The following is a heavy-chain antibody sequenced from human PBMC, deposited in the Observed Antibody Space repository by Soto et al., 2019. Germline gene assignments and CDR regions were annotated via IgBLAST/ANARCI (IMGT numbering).Heavy chain of an antibody. CDR2: IWYDGSDK. CDR1: GFTFRNHG. J-gene: IGHJ4*02. Sequence: PGGSLRLSCEASGFTFRNHGMHWVRQAPGKGLEWVAVIWYDGSDKYYGDSVKGRFTISRDNSKNKLYLEMNSLRAEDTAVYYCAREIASRRFDYLGQGVLVNVSS. V-gene: IGHV3-33*01. D-gene: IGHD6-6*01. CDR3: AREIASRRFDY.